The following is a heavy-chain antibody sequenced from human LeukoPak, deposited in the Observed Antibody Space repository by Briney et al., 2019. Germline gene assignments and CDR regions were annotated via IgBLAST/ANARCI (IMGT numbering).Heavy chain of an antibody. Sequence: GGSLRLSCAASGFTFSSYAMSWVRQAPGKGLEWVSAISGSGGSTYYADSVKGRFTISRDNSKNTLYLQMNGLRAEDTAVYYCARYLTVTSGGSSNGFDPWGQGTLVTVSS. V-gene: IGHV3-23*01. J-gene: IGHJ5*02. CDR2: ISGSGGST. CDR1: GFTFSSYA. D-gene: IGHD2-15*01. CDR3: ARYLTVTSGGSSNGFDP.